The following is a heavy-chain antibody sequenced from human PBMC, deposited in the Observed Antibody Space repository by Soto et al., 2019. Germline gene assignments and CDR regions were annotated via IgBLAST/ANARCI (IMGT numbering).Heavy chain of an antibody. CDR2: IIPIFSTP. J-gene: IGHJ6*02. V-gene: IGHV1-69*12. CDR1: GGTFGNSA. D-gene: IGHD1-7*01. CDR3: ARNNDLLQIGRNYFYAPNV. Sequence: QVQLVQSGAEVREPGSSVTVSCKASGGTFGNSAISWVRQAPGQGLEWMGGIIPIFSTPDYAQKFQRRVTITADEYTITSYLDLHNLRSDDTDLYYCARNNDLLQIGRNYFYAPNVWGPGTKVTVPS.